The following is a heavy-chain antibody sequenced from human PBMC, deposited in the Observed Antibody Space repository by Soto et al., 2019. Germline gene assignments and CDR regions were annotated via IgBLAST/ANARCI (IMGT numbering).Heavy chain of an antibody. Sequence: GGSLRLSCTASGFTFGDYAMSWFRQAPGKGLEWVGFIRSKAYGGTTEYAASVKGRFTISRDDSKSIAYLQMNSLKTEDTAVYYCTRPLGQIPEIYYFDYWGQGTLVTVSS. CDR2: IRSKAYGGTT. D-gene: IGHD2-15*01. J-gene: IGHJ4*02. CDR1: GFTFGDYA. V-gene: IGHV3-49*03. CDR3: TRPLGQIPEIYYFDY.